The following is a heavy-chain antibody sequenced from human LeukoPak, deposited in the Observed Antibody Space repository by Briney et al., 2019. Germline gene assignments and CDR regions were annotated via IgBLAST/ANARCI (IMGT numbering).Heavy chain of an antibody. D-gene: IGHD3-9*01. J-gene: IGHJ5*02. Sequence: ASVKGSCKAAGYTFTGYYMVWVRRAPGQRPEWRGWINLNSGGTNYAQKFQSRVTMSRDTSISTAYMELSRLRSDDTAVYYCAREGQLRYYDLLQNWFDPWGQGTLVTVSS. CDR2: INLNSGGT. CDR1: GYTFTGYY. V-gene: IGHV1-2*02. CDR3: AREGQLRYYDLLQNWFDP.